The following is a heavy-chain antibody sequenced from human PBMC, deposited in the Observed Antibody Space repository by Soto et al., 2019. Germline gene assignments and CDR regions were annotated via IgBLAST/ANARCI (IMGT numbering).Heavy chain of an antibody. Sequence: QVRLVESGGGVVQPGRSLRLSCAASGFILSTYAMYWVRQAPGKGLEWVAVISYDGNNKYYADSVKGRFTISRDNSKNTLYLQMNSLRAEDTAVYYCARAGCDGGSCYTLVGLRYGMDVWGQGTTVTVSS. J-gene: IGHJ6*02. D-gene: IGHD2-15*01. V-gene: IGHV3-30-3*01. CDR1: GFILSTYA. CDR3: ARAGCDGGSCYTLVGLRYGMDV. CDR2: ISYDGNNK.